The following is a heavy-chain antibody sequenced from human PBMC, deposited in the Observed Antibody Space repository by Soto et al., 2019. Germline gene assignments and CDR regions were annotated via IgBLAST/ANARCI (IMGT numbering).Heavy chain of an antibody. Sequence: GASVKVSCKASGYTFTSYGISWVRQAPGQGLEWMGWISAYNGNTNYAQKLQGRVTMTTDTSTSTAYMELRSLRSDDTAVYYCARLPGDEHVGEGWFDPWGQGTLVTVSS. CDR1: GYTFTSYG. J-gene: IGHJ5*02. V-gene: IGHV1-18*04. CDR2: ISAYNGNT. CDR3: ARLPGDEHVGEGWFDP. D-gene: IGHD2-21*01.